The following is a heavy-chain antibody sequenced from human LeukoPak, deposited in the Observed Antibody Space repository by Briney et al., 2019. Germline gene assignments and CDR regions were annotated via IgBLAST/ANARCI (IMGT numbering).Heavy chain of an antibody. CDR1: GFTFSSYW. Sequence: PGGSLRLSCAASGFTFSSYWMSWVRQAPGKGRESVAKIKQDGSEKYYVDSVKGRFTISRDNAKNSLYLQMNSLRAEDTAVYYCATENAYYDFWSGYYRNLNWFDPWGQGTLVTVSS. CDR2: IKQDGSEK. CDR3: ATENAYYDFWSGYYRNLNWFDP. D-gene: IGHD3-3*01. J-gene: IGHJ5*02. V-gene: IGHV3-7*01.